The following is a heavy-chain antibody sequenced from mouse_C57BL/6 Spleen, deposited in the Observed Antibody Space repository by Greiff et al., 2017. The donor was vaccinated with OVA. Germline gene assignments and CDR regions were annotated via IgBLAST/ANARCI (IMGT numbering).Heavy chain of an antibody. J-gene: IGHJ2*01. CDR2: INPSNGGT. V-gene: IGHV1-53*01. CDR1: GYTFTSYW. D-gene: IGHD4-1*01. CDR3: AREREANWDAYFDY. Sequence: QVQLQQSGTELVKPGASVKLSCKASGYTFTSYWMHWVKQRPGQGLEWIGNINPSNGGTNYNEKFKSKATLTVDKSSSTAYMQLSSLTSEDSAVYYCAREREANWDAYFDYWGQGTTLTVSS.